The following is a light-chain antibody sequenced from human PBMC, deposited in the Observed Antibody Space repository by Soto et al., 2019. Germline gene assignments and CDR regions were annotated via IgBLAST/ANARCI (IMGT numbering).Light chain of an antibody. J-gene: IGKJ3*01. V-gene: IGKV1-5*03. CDR3: QQYNSYPLT. Sequence: DIQMTQSPSTLSASIGDRVTITCRASQSISTWLAWFQQKPGRAPNLLIYKASNLESGVPSRFSGSGSGTEFTLTISSLQPDDFATYYCQQYNSYPLTFGPGTTVDIK. CDR2: KAS. CDR1: QSISTW.